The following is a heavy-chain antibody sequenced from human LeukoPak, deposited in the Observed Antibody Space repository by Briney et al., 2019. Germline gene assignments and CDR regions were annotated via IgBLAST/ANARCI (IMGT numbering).Heavy chain of an antibody. V-gene: IGHV3-30*18. CDR2: TSYDGRTI. J-gene: IGHJ2*01. D-gene: IGHD6-19*01. Sequence: SGGSLRLSCAASGFTFSTYGMHWVRQAPGKGLEWVAVTSYDGRTIHYADSVKGRFTISRDNSKNMLYLQMNSLRPEDTAVYYCAKEYSSGWSHWYFDLWGRGTLVSVSS. CDR1: GFTFSTYG. CDR3: AKEYSSGWSHWYFDL.